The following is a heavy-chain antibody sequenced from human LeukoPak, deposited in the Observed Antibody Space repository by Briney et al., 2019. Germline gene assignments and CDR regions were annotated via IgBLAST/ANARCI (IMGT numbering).Heavy chain of an antibody. D-gene: IGHD5-12*01. Sequence: GGSLRLSCAASGFTFSSYGMHWVRQAPGKGLEWVAVIWYDGSNKYYADSVKGRFTISRDNSKNSLYLQMNSLRAEDTAVYYCARERGYSGYDPNWFDPWGQGTLVTVSS. CDR3: ARERGYSGYDPNWFDP. CDR2: IWYDGSNK. CDR1: GFTFSSYG. J-gene: IGHJ5*02. V-gene: IGHV3-33*01.